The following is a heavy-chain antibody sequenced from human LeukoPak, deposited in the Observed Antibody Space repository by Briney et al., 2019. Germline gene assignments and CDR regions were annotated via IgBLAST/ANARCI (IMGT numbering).Heavy chain of an antibody. CDR2: TYYRSKWYN. CDR3: ARAGSNWYYYFDY. D-gene: IGHD6-13*01. CDR1: GDSFSSNSAA. J-gene: IGHJ4*02. V-gene: IGHV6-1*01. Sequence: SQTLSLTCALTGDSFSSNSAAWACLRQSPSSALEGLGKTYYRSKWYNDYAESVKSRITINPDTSQNQFSLQLNSVTPEDTAVYYCARAGSNWYYYFDYWGQGTLVTVSS.